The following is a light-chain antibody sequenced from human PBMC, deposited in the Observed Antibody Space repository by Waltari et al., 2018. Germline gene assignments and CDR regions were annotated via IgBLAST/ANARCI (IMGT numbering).Light chain of an antibody. CDR2: DAS. CDR1: QDITNY. Sequence: DIQMTQSPPSLSASVGDRVNITCQASQDITNYLNWYQQKPGNAPKLLISDASNLEIGVPSRFSGRQSGTHFTFTISSLQPEDIATYYCQQYDILPLTFGGGTKVEIK. V-gene: IGKV1-33*01. CDR3: QQYDILPLT. J-gene: IGKJ4*01.